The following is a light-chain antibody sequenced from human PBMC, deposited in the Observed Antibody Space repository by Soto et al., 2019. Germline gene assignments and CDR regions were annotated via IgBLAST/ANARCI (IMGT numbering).Light chain of an antibody. CDR1: QSVSSN. V-gene: IGKV3-15*01. CDR3: QQYNNWPPIP. CDR2: GAS. Sequence: EIMMKQSPATLSVSQGERATLSCRASQSVSSNLAWYQQKPGQAPRLLIYGASTRATGIPARFSGSGSGTEFTLTISSLQSEDFAVYYCQQYNNWPPIPFGQGARLAIK. J-gene: IGKJ5*01.